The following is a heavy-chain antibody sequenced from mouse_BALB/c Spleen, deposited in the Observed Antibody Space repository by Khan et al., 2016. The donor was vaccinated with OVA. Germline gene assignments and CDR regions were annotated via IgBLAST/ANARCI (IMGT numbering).Heavy chain of an antibody. D-gene: IGHD1-1*01. J-gene: IGHJ3*01. CDR3: ASLDYFGEGFAY. CDR1: GFSLTSYG. CDR2: IWSGGST. Sequence: QVQLQQSGPGLIQPSQSLSITCTVSGFSLTSYGVHWVRQSPGKGLEWLGVIWSGGSTDYDAAFISSLTISKDNSKSQVFFKMNILQANDTAIYYCASLDYFGEGFAYWGQGTLVTVSA. V-gene: IGHV2-2*02.